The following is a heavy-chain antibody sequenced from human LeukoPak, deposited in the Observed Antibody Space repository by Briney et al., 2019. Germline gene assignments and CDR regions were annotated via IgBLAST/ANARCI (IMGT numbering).Heavy chain of an antibody. Sequence: PGGSLRLSCAASGFTFSSYWMHWVRQAPGKGLVWVSRINSDGSSTNYADPVKGRFTISRDNAKNTLYLQMNSLRAEDTAVYYCARVWFRDDGAFDIWGQGTMVTVSS. CDR3: ARVWFRDDGAFDI. CDR2: INSDGSST. V-gene: IGHV3-74*01. J-gene: IGHJ3*02. D-gene: IGHD3-9*01. CDR1: GFTFSSYW.